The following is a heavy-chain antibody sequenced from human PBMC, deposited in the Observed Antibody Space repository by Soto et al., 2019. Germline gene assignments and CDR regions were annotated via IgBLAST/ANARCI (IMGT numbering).Heavy chain of an antibody. D-gene: IGHD5-18*01. CDR1: GYTFTGYY. V-gene: IGHV1-2*04. CDR2: ISPNSGGT. Sequence: ASVKVSCKASGYTFTGYYMHWVRQAPGQGLEWMGWISPNSGGTNYAQKFQGWVTMTRDTSISTAYMELSRLRSDDTAVYYCARGGYSYGPPNYYYYGMDVWGQGTTVTVSS. J-gene: IGHJ6*02. CDR3: ARGGYSYGPPNYYYYGMDV.